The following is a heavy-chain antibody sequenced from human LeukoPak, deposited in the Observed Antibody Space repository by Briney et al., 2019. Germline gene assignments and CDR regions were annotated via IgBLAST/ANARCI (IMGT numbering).Heavy chain of an antibody. CDR2: INTNTGNP. CDR1: GYTFTSYA. Sequence: ASVKVSCKASGYTFTSYAMNWVRQAPGQGLEWMGWINTNTGNPTYAQGFTGRFVFSLDTSVSTAYLQISSLKAEDTAVYYCAREAGYDFWSGYYNKGYDYYYYMDVWGKGTTVTVSS. J-gene: IGHJ6*03. CDR3: AREAGYDFWSGYYNKGYDYYYYMDV. V-gene: IGHV7-4-1*02. D-gene: IGHD3-3*01.